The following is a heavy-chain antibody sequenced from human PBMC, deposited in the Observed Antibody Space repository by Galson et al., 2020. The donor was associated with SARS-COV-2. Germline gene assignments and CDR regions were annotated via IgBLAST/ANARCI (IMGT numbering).Heavy chain of an antibody. V-gene: IGHV5-51*01. Sequence: KIGESLKISCKGSGYSFTSYWIGWVRQMPGKGLEWMGIISPGDSDTRYSPSFQGQVTISADKSISTAYLQWSSLKASDTAMYYCARPARLYDSSGPFDYWGQGTLVTVSS. CDR3: ARPARLYDSSGPFDY. D-gene: IGHD3-22*01. CDR2: ISPGDSDT. CDR1: GYSFTSYW. J-gene: IGHJ4*02.